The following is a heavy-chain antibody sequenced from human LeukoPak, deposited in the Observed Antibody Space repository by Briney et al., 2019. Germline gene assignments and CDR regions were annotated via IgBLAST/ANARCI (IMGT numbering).Heavy chain of an antibody. V-gene: IGHV5-51*06. CDR1: GYSFSTYW. Sequence: GESLKIFCKGSGYSFSTYWIGWVRQMPGKGLEWMVIMNPDDSETRYRPSFQGQVTISADKSISTAYLQWRSLKASDTAIYYCARVVTTGYGMDVWGQGTTVTVSS. J-gene: IGHJ6*02. D-gene: IGHD1-1*01. CDR3: ARVVTTGYGMDV. CDR2: MNPDDSET.